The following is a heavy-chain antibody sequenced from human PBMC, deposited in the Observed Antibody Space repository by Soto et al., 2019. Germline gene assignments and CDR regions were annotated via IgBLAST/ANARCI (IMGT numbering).Heavy chain of an antibody. CDR1: GFTFDDYA. CDR2: ISWNSGSI. V-gene: IGHV3-9*01. CDR3: AKSRGDTTSGAFDI. Sequence: DVQLVESGGGLVQPGRSLRLSCAASGFTFDDYAMHWVRQAPGKGLEWVSGISWNSGSIGYADSVKGRFTISRDNAKNSLYLQMNSLRAEDTALYYCAKSRGDTTSGAFDIWGQGTMVTVSS. J-gene: IGHJ3*02. D-gene: IGHD1-26*01.